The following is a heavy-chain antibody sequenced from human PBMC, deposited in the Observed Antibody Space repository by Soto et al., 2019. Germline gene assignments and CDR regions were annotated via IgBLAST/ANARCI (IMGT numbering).Heavy chain of an antibody. CDR1: GGAINAFF. J-gene: IGHJ6*02. Sequence: PAETLSLTCTVSGGAINAFFCILFRHPPGKGLESIGYIFYSGSTNYNPSLKSRVTISLDTSKTQFSLNLTSVTAADTAVYYCATQTGLYCYGLDVWGQGTMVTVSS. V-gene: IGHV4-59*01. CDR3: ATQTGLYCYGLDV. CDR2: IFYSGST.